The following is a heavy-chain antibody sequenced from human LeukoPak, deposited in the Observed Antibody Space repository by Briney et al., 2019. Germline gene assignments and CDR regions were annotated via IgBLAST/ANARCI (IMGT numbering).Heavy chain of an antibody. J-gene: IGHJ4*02. CDR2: ISSSSSYI. Sequence: PGGSLRLSCAAPGFTFSSYSMNWVRQAPGKGLEWVSSISSSSSYIYYADSVKGRFTISRDNAKNSLYLQMNSLRAEDTAVYYCARDLYYYDSSGYYLTFDYWGQGTLVTVSS. CDR1: GFTFSSYS. D-gene: IGHD3-22*01. CDR3: ARDLYYYDSSGYYLTFDY. V-gene: IGHV3-21*01.